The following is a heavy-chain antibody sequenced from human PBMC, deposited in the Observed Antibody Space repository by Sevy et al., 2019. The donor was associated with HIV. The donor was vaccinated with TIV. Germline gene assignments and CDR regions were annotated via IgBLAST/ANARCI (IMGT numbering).Heavy chain of an antibody. Sequence: GGSLRLSCAASGFTFSSYAMSWVRQAPGKGLEWVSAIRGSGGGTYYADSVKGRFTISRDNSKNTLYLQMNSLRAEDTAVYYCAKDLGAYGSGSYQYWGQGTLVTVSS. J-gene: IGHJ4*02. CDR1: GFTFSSYA. CDR2: IRGSGGGT. V-gene: IGHV3-23*01. CDR3: AKDLGAYGSGSYQY. D-gene: IGHD3-10*01.